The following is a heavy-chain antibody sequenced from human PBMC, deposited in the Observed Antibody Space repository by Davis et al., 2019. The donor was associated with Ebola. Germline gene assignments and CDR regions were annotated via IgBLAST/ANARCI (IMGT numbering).Heavy chain of an antibody. CDR3: ARLVLTGISGRGYLDY. J-gene: IGHJ4*02. Sequence: MPSDTLSPTCTVLGGSISSSRYYWGWIRQPPGKGLECIGNIYDSGSTYYTSSLKSRVTISIDTSKNQFSLKLSSVTAADTAVFYCARLVLTGISGRGYLDYWGQGTLVTVSS. D-gene: IGHD7-27*01. CDR1: GGSISSSRYY. V-gene: IGHV4-39*01. CDR2: IYDSGST.